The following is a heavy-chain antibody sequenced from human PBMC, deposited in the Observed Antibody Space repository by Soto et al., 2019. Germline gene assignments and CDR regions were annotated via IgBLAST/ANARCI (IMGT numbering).Heavy chain of an antibody. CDR1: GFTFSDYY. Sequence: SVRLSCTASGFTFSDYYMSWIRQAPGKGLEWVSYISSSGSTIYYADSVKGRFTISRDNSENSLHLQMNRLRAEDTAVYYCARVSWREKYGMDVWGQGTTVTVSS. J-gene: IGHJ6*02. V-gene: IGHV3-11*01. CDR2: ISSSGSTI. CDR3: ARVSWREKYGMDV.